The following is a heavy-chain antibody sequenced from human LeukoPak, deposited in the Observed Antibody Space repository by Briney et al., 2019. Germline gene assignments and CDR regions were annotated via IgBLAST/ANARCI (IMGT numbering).Heavy chain of an antibody. V-gene: IGHV3-30*18. CDR2: ISYDGSNK. CDR3: AKSPYYYGSGSSDY. Sequence: GGSLRLSCAASGFTFSSYGMHWVRQAPGKGLEWLAVISYDGSNKYYADSVKGRFTISRDNSKNTLYLQMNSLRAEDTAVYYCAKSPYYYGSGSSDYWGQGTLVTVSS. CDR1: GFTFSSYG. D-gene: IGHD3-10*01. J-gene: IGHJ4*02.